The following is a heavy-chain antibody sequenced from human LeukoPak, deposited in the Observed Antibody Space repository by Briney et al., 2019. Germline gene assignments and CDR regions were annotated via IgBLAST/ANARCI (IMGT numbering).Heavy chain of an antibody. CDR2: INAGNGNT. CDR1: GYTFTSYA. D-gene: IGHD2-15*01. CDR3: ARQRYCSGGSCYGWFAP. V-gene: IGHV1-3*01. J-gene: IGHJ5*02. Sequence: ASVKVSCKASGYTFTSYAMHWMRQAPGQRLEWMGWINAGNGNTKYSQKFQGRVTITRDTSASTAYMELSSLRSEDTAVYYCARQRYCSGGSCYGWFAPGGQGTLVTVSS.